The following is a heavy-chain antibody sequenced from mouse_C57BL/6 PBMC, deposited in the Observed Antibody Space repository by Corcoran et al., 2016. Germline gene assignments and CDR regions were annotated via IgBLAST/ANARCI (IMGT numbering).Heavy chain of an antibody. D-gene: IGHD1-1*01. CDR2: INTYSGVP. V-gene: IGHV9-3*01. J-gene: IGHJ2*01. CDR3: ARDYYGSSSFDY. Sequence: QIPLVQSGPELKKPGETVKISCKASGYTFTTYGLSWVKQAPGKGLKWMGWINTYSGVPTYADDFKGRFAFSLESSASTAYLQINNLKNEDTATYFCARDYYGSSSFDYWGQGTTLTVSS. CDR1: GYTFTTYG.